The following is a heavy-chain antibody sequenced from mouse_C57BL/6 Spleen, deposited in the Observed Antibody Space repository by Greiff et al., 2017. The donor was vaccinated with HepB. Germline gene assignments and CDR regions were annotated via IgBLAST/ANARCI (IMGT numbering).Heavy chain of an antibody. CDR2: IYPGSGNT. V-gene: IGHV1-76*01. CDR3: ARYCDYDDYYALDY. CDR1: GYTFTDYY. Sequence: QVQLQQSGAELVRPGASVKLSCKASGYTFTDYYINWVKQRPGQGLEWIARIYPGSGNTYYNEKFKGKATLTAEKSSSTAYMQRSSLTAEDSAVYFCARYCDYDDYYALDYWGQGTSVTVSS. J-gene: IGHJ4*01. D-gene: IGHD2-4*01.